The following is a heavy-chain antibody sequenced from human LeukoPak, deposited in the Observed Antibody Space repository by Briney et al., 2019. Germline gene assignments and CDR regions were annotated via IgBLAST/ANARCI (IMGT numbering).Heavy chain of an antibody. J-gene: IGHJ2*01. CDR1: GGSVSSGSYY. V-gene: IGHV4-61*10. D-gene: IGHD6-13*01. CDR3: ARDQYSSSWMGSGYFDL. CDR2: IYTSGST. Sequence: SETLSLTCTVSGGSVSSGSYYWSWIRQPAGKGLEWIGRIYTSGSTNYNPSLKSRVTISVDTSKNQFSLKLSSVTAADTAVYYCARDQYSSSWMGSGYFDLWGRGTLVTVSS.